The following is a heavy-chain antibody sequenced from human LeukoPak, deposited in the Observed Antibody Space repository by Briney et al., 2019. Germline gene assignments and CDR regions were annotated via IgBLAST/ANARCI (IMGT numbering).Heavy chain of an antibody. D-gene: IGHD2-21*01. CDR1: GFTFSNYG. V-gene: IGHV3-30*18. J-gene: IGHJ6*02. Sequence: PGRSLRLSCAASGFTFSNYGMHWVRQAPGKGLEWVAVISYDGSNKYYADSVKGRFTISRDNSKNTLYLQMNSLRAEDTAPYYCAKDVAYYYGMDVWGQGTTITVSS. CDR2: ISYDGSNK. CDR3: AKDVAYYYGMDV.